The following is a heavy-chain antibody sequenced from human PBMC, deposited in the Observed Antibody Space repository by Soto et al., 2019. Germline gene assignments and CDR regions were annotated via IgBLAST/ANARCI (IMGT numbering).Heavy chain of an antibody. J-gene: IGHJ4*02. D-gene: IGHD3-10*01. CDR1: GFTFSSCG. CDR3: ARGPYYGSGYCDY. CDR2: ISYDGSDK. Sequence: QVQLVESGGGVVQPGRSLRLSCEASGFTFSSCGMHWVRQAPGKGLEWVAVISYDGSDKYYADSVKGRFTISRDNSKNTLYLQMNSLRAEDTAVYYCARGPYYGSGYCDYWGQGTLVTVSS. V-gene: IGHV3-30*03.